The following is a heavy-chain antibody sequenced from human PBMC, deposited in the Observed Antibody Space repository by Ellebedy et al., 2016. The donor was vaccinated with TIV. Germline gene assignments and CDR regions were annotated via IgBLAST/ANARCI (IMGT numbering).Heavy chain of an antibody. V-gene: IGHV3-15*07. CDR1: GFTFSNAW. Sequence: PGGSLRLSCAASGFTFSNAWMNWVRQAPGKGLEWVSRIKSKIDGGTIEYAAPVKGRFTISRDDSKNTLYLQMNSLKTEDTAVYYCTTDLAADVWGQGTTVTVPS. CDR3: TTDLAADV. D-gene: IGHD6-13*01. CDR2: IKSKIDGGTI. J-gene: IGHJ6*02.